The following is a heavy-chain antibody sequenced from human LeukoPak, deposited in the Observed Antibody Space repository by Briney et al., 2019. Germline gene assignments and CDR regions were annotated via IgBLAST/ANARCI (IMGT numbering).Heavy chain of an antibody. CDR2: VNIDGSSV. J-gene: IGHJ4*01. V-gene: IGHV3-74*01. D-gene: IGHD2-15*01. Sequence: GGSLRLSCATSGFTVSSYWMHWVRQAPGKGLVWLSRVNIDGSSVAYADSVKGRFTISRDNAKDSLYLHMNSLRAEDTAVYYCASGVQGTSWIVNWGRGTLVTVSS. CDR3: ASGVQGTSWIVN. CDR1: GFTVSSYW.